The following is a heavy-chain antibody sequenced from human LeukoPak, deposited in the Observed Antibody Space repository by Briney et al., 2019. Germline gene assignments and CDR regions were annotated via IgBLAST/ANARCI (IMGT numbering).Heavy chain of an antibody. Sequence: SQTLSLTCAVSGGSISSGGYSWSRIRQPPGKGLEWIGYIYHSGSTYYNPSLKSRVTISVDRSKNQFSLKLSSVTAADTAVYYCARDRAVESGYDSDPYGMDVWGQGTTVTVSS. CDR3: ARDRAVESGYDSDPYGMDV. V-gene: IGHV4-30-2*01. CDR2: IYHSGST. CDR1: GGSISSGGYS. J-gene: IGHJ6*02. D-gene: IGHD5-12*01.